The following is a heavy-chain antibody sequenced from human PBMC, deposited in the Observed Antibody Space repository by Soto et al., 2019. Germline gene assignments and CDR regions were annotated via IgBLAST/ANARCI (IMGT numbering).Heavy chain of an antibody. CDR3: ARSSEDYDFWRGFPLVYFDS. V-gene: IGHV3-74*01. CDR2: INGDGSRT. J-gene: IGHJ4*02. CDR1: GFTFNRQW. Sequence: GGSLRLSCAASGFTFNRQWMHWVRQVPGKGLEWVSRINGDGSRTTYADYVKGRFTISRDNAKNTLSLQMSSLRAEDTAVYFCARSSEDYDFWRGFPLVYFDSWGQGTLVTVSS. D-gene: IGHD3-3*01.